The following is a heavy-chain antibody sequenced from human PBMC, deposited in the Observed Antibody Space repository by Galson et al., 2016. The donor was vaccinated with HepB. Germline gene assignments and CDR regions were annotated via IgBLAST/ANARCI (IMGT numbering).Heavy chain of an antibody. CDR3: ARGLRDCSGTSCSGGNWSDP. D-gene: IGHD2-2*01. V-gene: IGHV6-1*01. CDR2: TYYRSKWYN. Sequence: CAISGDSVSSNSATWNWIRQSPSRGLEWLGRTYYRSKWYNDYALSVKSRITINPDTPKNQFSLQLNSVTPEDTAVYYCARGLRDCSGTSCSGGNWSDPWGQGTLVTVAS. CDR1: GDSVSSNSAT. J-gene: IGHJ5*02.